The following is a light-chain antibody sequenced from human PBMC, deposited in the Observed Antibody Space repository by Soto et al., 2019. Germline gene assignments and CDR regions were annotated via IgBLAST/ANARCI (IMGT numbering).Light chain of an antibody. CDR3: CSYAGSSTV. CDR1: SSDVGSYNL. J-gene: IGLJ2*01. Sequence: QSVLTQPASVSGSPGQSITISSPGTSSDVGSYNLVSWYQQHPGKAPKLMIYEGSKRPSGVSNRFSGSKSGNTASLTISGLQAEDEADYYCCSYAGSSTVFGGGTKLTVL. CDR2: EGS. V-gene: IGLV2-23*01.